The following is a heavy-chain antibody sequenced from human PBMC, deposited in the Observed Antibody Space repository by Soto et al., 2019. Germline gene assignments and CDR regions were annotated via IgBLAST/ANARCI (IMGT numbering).Heavy chain of an antibody. J-gene: IGHJ6*02. CDR2: ISAYNGNT. D-gene: IGHD3-9*01. Sequence: ASVKVSCKASGYTFTSYGISWVRQAPGQGLEWMGWISAYNGNTNYAQKIQGRVTMTTDTSTSTAYRELRSLRSDDTALYFFARDRRDWLPHYYSYGMDVGGQGTTFTVPS. V-gene: IGHV1-18*01. CDR1: GYTFTSYG. CDR3: ARDRRDWLPHYYSYGMDV.